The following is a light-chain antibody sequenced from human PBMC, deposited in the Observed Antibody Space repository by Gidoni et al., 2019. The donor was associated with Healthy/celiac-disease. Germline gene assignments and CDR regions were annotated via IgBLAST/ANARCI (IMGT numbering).Light chain of an antibody. V-gene: IGKV4-1*01. CDR2: WAS. J-gene: IGKJ1*01. CDR1: QSVLYSSNKKNY. Sequence: DIVMTQSPDSLAVSLGERATINCKSSQSVLYSSNKKNYLAWYQQKPGQPPKLRIYWASTRESGVPDRFSVSGSGTDFTLTISSLQAEDVAVYYCQQYYSTPSVTFGQGTKVEIK. CDR3: QQYYSTPSVT.